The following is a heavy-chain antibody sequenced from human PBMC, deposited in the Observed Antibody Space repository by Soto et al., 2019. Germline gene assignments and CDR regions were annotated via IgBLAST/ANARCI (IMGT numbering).Heavy chain of an antibody. CDR1: GFTVSSNY. J-gene: IGHJ1*01. D-gene: IGHD4-17*01. CDR3: ARGVGPDYGDYVSYFQH. V-gene: IGHV3-66*01. CDR2: IYSGGST. Sequence: EGSLRLSCAASGFTVSSNYMSWVRQAPGKGLEWVSVIYSGGSTYYADSVKGRFTISRDNSKNTLYLQMNSLRAEDTAVYYCARGVGPDYGDYVSYFQHWGQGTLVTVSS.